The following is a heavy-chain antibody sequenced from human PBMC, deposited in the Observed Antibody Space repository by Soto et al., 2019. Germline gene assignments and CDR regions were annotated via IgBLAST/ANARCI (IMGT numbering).Heavy chain of an antibody. Sequence: GGSLRLSCAASGFTFSSYAMSWVRQAPGKGLEWVSAISGSGGSTYYADSVKGRFTISRDNSKNTLYLQMNSLRAEDTAVYYCAKDQLLWFGEDYYYYGMDVWGQGTTVTVSS. CDR2: ISGSGGST. CDR1: GFTFSSYA. V-gene: IGHV3-23*01. D-gene: IGHD3-10*01. J-gene: IGHJ6*02. CDR3: AKDQLLWFGEDYYYYGMDV.